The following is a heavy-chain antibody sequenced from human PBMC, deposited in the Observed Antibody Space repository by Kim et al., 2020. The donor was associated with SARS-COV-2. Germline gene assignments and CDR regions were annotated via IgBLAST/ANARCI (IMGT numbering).Heavy chain of an antibody. CDR2: IYYSGST. CDR1: GGSISSSSYY. D-gene: IGHD1-20*01. V-gene: IGHV4-39*01. Sequence: SETLSLTCTVSGGSISSSSYYWGWIRQPPGKGLEWIGSIYYSGSTYYNPSLKSRVTISVDTSKNQFSLKLSSVTAADTAVYYCATQDRGYNWKEAESIDYWGQGTLVTVSS. CDR3: ATQDRGYNWKEAESIDY. J-gene: IGHJ4*02.